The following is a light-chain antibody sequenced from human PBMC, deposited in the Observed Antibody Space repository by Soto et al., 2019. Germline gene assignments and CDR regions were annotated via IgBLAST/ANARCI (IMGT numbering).Light chain of an antibody. CDR3: QQRSNWPV. Sequence: ENVLTQSPATLSLSPGERATLSCRASQSVSSYLAWYQQKPGQAPRLLIYDAPNRATGIPARFSGSGSGTDFTLTISSLEPEDFAVYYCQQRSNWPVFGQGTRLEIK. CDR2: DAP. J-gene: IGKJ5*01. V-gene: IGKV3-11*01. CDR1: QSVSSY.